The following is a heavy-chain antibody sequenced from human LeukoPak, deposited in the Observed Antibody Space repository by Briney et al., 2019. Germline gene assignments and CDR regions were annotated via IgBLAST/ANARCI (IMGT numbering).Heavy chain of an antibody. CDR3: AKEDYDFWSGYLLWFDP. CDR1: GFTFSSYA. J-gene: IGHJ5*02. Sequence: GGSLRLSCAASGFTFSSYAMSWVRQAPGKGLEWVSATSGSGGSTYYADSVKGRFTISRDNSKNTLYLQMNSLRAEDTAVYYCAKEDYDFWSGYLLWFDPWGQGTLVTVSS. V-gene: IGHV3-23*01. D-gene: IGHD3-3*01. CDR2: TSGSGGST.